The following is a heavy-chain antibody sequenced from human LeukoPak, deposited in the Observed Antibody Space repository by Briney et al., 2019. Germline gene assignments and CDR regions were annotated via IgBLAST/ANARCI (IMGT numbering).Heavy chain of an antibody. D-gene: IGHD1-26*01. CDR1: GYTLTELS. J-gene: IGHJ4*02. CDR2: INPSGGST. Sequence: ASVKVSCKVSGYTLTELSVHWVRQTPGQGLEWMGIINPSGGSTSYAQKFQGRVTMTRDTSTSTVYMELSSLRSEDTAVYYCARDSKWELPDWGQGTLVTVSS. V-gene: IGHV1-46*01. CDR3: ARDSKWELPD.